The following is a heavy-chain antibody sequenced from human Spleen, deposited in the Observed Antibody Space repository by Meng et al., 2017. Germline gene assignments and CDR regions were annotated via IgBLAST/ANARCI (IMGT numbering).Heavy chain of an antibody. V-gene: IGHV4-39*01. J-gene: IGHJ5*02. CDR2: IGHSGTT. CDR1: GGSISTSCYY. D-gene: IGHD6-19*01. CDR3: VRSSGWVRTGFDP. Sequence: QPQLQESGPGLVKPSEALSLTCSVSGGSISTSCYYWGWIRQPPGKGLEWIGGIGHSGTTSYTPSLRRRVTVSIDTSKNQFSLEVTSVTAADTAVYYCVRSSGWVRTGFDPWGQGTLVTVSS.